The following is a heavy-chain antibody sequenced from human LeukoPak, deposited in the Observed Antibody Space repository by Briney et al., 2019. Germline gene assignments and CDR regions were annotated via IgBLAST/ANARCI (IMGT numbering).Heavy chain of an antibody. V-gene: IGHV4-59*08. CDR3: ARHDEVRGVFDY. Sequence: SATLSLTCTVSGGSISSYYWSWIRQPPGKGLEWIGYIYYSGSTNYNPSLKSRVTISVDTSKNQFSLKLSSVTAADTAVYYCARHDEVRGVFDYWGQGTLVTVSS. CDR1: GGSISSYY. D-gene: IGHD3-10*01. J-gene: IGHJ4*02. CDR2: IYYSGST.